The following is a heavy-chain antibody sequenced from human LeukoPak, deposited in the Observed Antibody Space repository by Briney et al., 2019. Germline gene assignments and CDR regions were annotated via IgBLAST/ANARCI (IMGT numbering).Heavy chain of an antibody. CDR3: ARGTDLQWDY. D-gene: IGHD4-11*01. J-gene: IGHJ4*02. Sequence: SVKGRFTISRDNAKNSLHLQMNSLRAEDTAVYYCARGTDLQWDYWGQGTLVTVSS. V-gene: IGHV3-21*01.